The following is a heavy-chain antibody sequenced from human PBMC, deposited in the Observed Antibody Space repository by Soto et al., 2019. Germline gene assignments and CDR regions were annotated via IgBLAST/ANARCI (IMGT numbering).Heavy chain of an antibody. CDR2: IWYDGSNK. Sequence: PGGSLRLSCAASGFTFSSYGMHWVRQAPGKGLEWVAVIWYDGSNKYYADSVKGRFTISRDNSKNTLYLQMNSLRAEDTAVYYCARDSNPHYDILTGYYPIDYYYGMDVWGQGTTVTVSS. D-gene: IGHD3-9*01. J-gene: IGHJ6*02. CDR3: ARDSNPHYDILTGYYPIDYYYGMDV. CDR1: GFTFSSYG. V-gene: IGHV3-33*01.